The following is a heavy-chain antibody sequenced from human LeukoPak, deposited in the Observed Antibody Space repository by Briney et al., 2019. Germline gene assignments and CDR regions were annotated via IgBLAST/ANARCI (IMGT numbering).Heavy chain of an antibody. Sequence: SETLSLTCTVSGGSINGYYWSWIRRPPGKGLEWIGYISYSGSTKYNPSLKSRVTISVDMSKNQFSLKLNSVTAADTAVYYCARHKYQLLSSTPFDYWGQGALVTVSS. CDR3: ARHKYQLLSSTPFDY. J-gene: IGHJ4*02. D-gene: IGHD1-26*01. CDR2: ISYSGST. V-gene: IGHV4-59*08. CDR1: GGSINGYY.